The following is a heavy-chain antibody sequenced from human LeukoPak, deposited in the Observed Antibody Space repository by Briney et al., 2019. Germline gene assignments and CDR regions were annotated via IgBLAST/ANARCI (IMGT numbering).Heavy chain of an antibody. V-gene: IGHV1-18*01. CDR1: GYTFTSYG. CDR2: ISAYNGNT. J-gene: IGHJ5*02. Sequence: ASVKVSCKASGYTFTSYGISWVRQAPGQGLEWMGWISAYNGNTNYAQKLQGRVTMTTDTSTSTAHMELRSLRSDDTAVYYCARYYDFWSGLFDPWGQGTLVTVSS. D-gene: IGHD3-3*01. CDR3: ARYYDFWSGLFDP.